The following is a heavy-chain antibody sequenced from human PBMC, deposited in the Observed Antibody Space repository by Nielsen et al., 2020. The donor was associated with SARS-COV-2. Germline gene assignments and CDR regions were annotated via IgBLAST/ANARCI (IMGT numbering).Heavy chain of an antibody. J-gene: IGHJ3*02. CDR3: ARGGVNSSGYYYVYAFDI. D-gene: IGHD3-22*01. Sequence: GGSLRLSCAASGFTFSSYAMSWVRQAPGKGLEWVSGISGSGGSTYYADSVKGRFTISRDNSKNTLYLQMNSLRAEDTAVYYYARGGVNSSGYYYVYAFDIWGQGTMVTVSS. CDR2: ISGSGGST. V-gene: IGHV3-23*01. CDR1: GFTFSSYA.